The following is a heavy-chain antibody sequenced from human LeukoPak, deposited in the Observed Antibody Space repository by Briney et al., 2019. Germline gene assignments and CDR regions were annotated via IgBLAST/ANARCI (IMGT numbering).Heavy chain of an antibody. J-gene: IGHJ4*02. Sequence: SETLSLTCTVSGGSISSYYWSWIRQPPGKGLEWIGYIYYSGSTYYNPSLKSRVTISVDTSKNQFSLKLSSVTAADTAVYYCARGTAATGDGAFDYWGQGTLVTVSS. CDR2: IYYSGST. D-gene: IGHD7-27*01. V-gene: IGHV4-30-4*08. CDR3: ARGTAATGDGAFDY. CDR1: GGSISSYY.